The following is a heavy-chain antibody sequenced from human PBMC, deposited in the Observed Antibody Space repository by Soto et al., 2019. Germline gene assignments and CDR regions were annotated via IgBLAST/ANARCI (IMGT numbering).Heavy chain of an antibody. J-gene: IGHJ4*02. Sequence: QVQLQESGPGLVSPLGTLSLTCAVSGGSINTDSWWTWVRQPPGKGLEWIGEIHRSRGTNYNSSLKSRVTISIDRSTNHFSLRLYSVTAADTAVYHCASREEARPFWGQGTLVTVSS. V-gene: IGHV4-4*02. CDR2: IHRSRGT. CDR1: GGSINTDSW. D-gene: IGHD6-6*01. CDR3: ASREEARPF.